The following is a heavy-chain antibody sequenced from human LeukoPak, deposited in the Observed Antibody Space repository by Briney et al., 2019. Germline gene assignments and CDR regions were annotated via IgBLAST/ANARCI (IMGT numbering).Heavy chain of an antibody. Sequence: ASVKVSCKAPGGSFSNYAFSWVRQAPGQGLEWMGMINPSSGSTSYAQKFQGRVTMTRGTSTSTVYMELSSLRSEDTALYYCARESDIGKDFDHWGQGTLVTVSS. J-gene: IGHJ4*02. CDR1: GGSFSNYA. D-gene: IGHD2-15*01. CDR3: ARESDIGKDFDH. V-gene: IGHV1-46*01. CDR2: INPSSGST.